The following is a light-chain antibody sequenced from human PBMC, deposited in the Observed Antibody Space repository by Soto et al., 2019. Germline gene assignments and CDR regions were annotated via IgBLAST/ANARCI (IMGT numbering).Light chain of an antibody. J-gene: IGKJ2*01. CDR1: QYISTY. CDR2: AAS. Sequence: DIQMTQSPSSLSASVGDRVTITCRASQYISTYLNWYQQKPGKAPKFLIYAASNLQSGVPPRFSGSGSGTDFALTISSLQPEDFATYYCQQYYQKAYTFGQGTRLEIK. CDR3: QQYYQKAYT. V-gene: IGKV1-39*01.